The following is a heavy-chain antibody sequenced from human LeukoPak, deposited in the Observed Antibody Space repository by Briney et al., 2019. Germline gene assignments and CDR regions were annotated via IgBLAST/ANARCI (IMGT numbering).Heavy chain of an antibody. V-gene: IGHV3-7*05. CDR3: ARRDTTGWFHHFDY. CDR2: INQTGNET. D-gene: IGHD6-19*01. Sequence: PGGSLRLSCAASGFTFSNYWMSWVRQAPGKGLEWVANINQTGNETYYVDSVKGRFTISRDNSRNTLFLQMNSLRDEDTAVYYCARRDTTGWFHHFDYWGQGTLVTVSS. CDR1: GFTFSNYW. J-gene: IGHJ4*02.